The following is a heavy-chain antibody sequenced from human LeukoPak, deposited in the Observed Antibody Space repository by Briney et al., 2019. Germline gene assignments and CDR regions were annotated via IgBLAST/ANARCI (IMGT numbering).Heavy chain of an antibody. CDR2: INHSGST. Sequence: SETLSLTCAVSGGSISSGGYYWSWIRQPPGKGLEWIGEINHSGSTNYNPSLKSRVTISVDTSKNQFSLKLSSVTAADTAVYYCARGAGRKSRFLAFAGELDYFDYWGQGTLVTVSS. D-gene: IGHD3-3*01. J-gene: IGHJ4*02. CDR3: ARGAGRKSRFLAFAGELDYFDY. V-gene: IGHV4-34*01. CDR1: GGSISSGGYY.